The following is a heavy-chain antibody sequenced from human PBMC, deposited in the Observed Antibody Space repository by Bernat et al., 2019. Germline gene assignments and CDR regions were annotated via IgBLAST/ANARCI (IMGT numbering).Heavy chain of an antibody. Sequence: EVQLVESGGGLVQPGGSLRLSCAASGFTFSTYWMHWVRQAPGKGLVWVSRINSDGSSTSYADSVKGRFTISRDNAKNTLYLQMNSLRAEDTAVYYCARDRGWYEGYYYYDMDVWGQGTTVTVSS. D-gene: IGHD6-19*01. J-gene: IGHJ6*02. V-gene: IGHV3-74*01. CDR1: GFTFSTYW. CDR2: INSDGSST. CDR3: ARDRGWYEGYYYYDMDV.